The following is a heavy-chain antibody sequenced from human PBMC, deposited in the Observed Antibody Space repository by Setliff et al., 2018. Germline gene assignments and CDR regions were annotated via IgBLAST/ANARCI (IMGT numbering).Heavy chain of an antibody. D-gene: IGHD3-22*01. Sequence: ASVKVSCKVSGYTLTELSRHWVRQAPGKGLEWMGGFDPEDGETIYAQKFQGRVTMTEDTSTDTAYMELRSLRSEDTAVYYCARGGGVNDDNSGFYRSFDYWGQGTLVTVSS. CDR1: GYTLTELS. V-gene: IGHV1-24*01. CDR2: FDPEDGET. J-gene: IGHJ4*02. CDR3: ARGGGVNDDNSGFYRSFDY.